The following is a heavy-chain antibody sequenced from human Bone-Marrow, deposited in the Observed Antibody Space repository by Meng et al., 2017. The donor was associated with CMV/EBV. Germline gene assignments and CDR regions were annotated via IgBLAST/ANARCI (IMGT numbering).Heavy chain of an antibody. J-gene: IGHJ4*02. CDR3: ARVDYGGNWEFDD. V-gene: IGHV4-59*11. CDR1: GGSISSHY. CDR2: IYYSGST. D-gene: IGHD4-23*01. Sequence: GSLRLSCIVSGGSISSHYWSWIRQPPGKGLEWIGYIYYSGSTNYNPSLKSRGTISVDTSKNQFSLKLSSVTAADTAVYYCARVDYGGNWEFDDWGQGTMVTVSS.